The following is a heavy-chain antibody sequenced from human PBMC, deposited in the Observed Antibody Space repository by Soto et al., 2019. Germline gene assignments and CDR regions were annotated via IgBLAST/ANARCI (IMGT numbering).Heavy chain of an antibody. J-gene: IGHJ4*02. CDR1: GCPFDNAW. CDR2: IKSRTDGGTR. D-gene: IGHD2-8*01. Sequence: XGSLRLSCSAAGCPFDNAWLSWVRKAPGKGLEWVGRIKSRTDGGTRDYAAPVKDRFTTSRDDLKKTLYLQMNSLKTEDTAVYYCTTRPNGVWDLDYWGQGNLVTVSS. V-gene: IGHV3-15*01. CDR3: TTRPNGVWDLDY.